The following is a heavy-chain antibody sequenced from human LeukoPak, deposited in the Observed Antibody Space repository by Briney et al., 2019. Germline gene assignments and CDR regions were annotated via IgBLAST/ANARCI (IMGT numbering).Heavy chain of an antibody. CDR2: ISAYNGNT. J-gene: IGHJ4*02. Sequence: GASVKVSCKASGYTFTSYGISWVRQAPGQGLEWMGWISAYNGNTNYAQKLQGRVTMTTDTSTSTAYMELGSLRSDDTAVYYCARAPCGGDCYRKWDFDYWGQGTLVTVSS. CDR1: GYTFTSYG. V-gene: IGHV1-18*01. D-gene: IGHD2-21*02. CDR3: ARAPCGGDCYRKWDFDY.